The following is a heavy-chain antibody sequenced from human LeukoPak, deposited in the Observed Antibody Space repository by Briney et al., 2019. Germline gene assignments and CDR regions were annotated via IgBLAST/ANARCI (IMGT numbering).Heavy chain of an antibody. CDR1: GSIFNTSG. J-gene: IGHJ4*02. D-gene: IGHD6-19*01. V-gene: IGHV3-30*03. Sequence: GRSLRLSCAASGSIFNTSGIHWVRQAPGKGLEWVALISYDGSKRSYADSVKGRFTISRDNSKNTVFLQMNSPRPEDTAVYYCAMLRYSGGWWDYWGQGTLVTVSS. CDR2: ISYDGSKR. CDR3: AMLRYSGGWWDY.